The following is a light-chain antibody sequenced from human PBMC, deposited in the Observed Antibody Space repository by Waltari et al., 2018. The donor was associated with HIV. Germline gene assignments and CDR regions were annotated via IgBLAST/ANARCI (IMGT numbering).Light chain of an antibody. J-gene: IGLJ3*02. CDR1: RSNIGSNT. CDR3: AAWDDSLNGWV. Sequence: QSVLTQPPSASGTPGQRVTISCSGSRSNIGSNTVSWYQQLPGTAPKLFIYSNKRRPSGVPYRFPGSKSGTAASLAISGLQSEDEADYYCAAWDDSLNGWVFGGGTKLTVV. CDR2: SNK. V-gene: IGLV1-44*01.